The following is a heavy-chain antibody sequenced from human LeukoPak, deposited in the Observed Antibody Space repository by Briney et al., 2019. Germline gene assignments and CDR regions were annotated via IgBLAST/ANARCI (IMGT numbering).Heavy chain of an antibody. V-gene: IGHV3-30*18. Sequence: PGGSLRLSCAASGFTFSSYGMHWVRQAPGKGLEWVAVISYDGSNKYYADSVKGRFTISRDNSTNTLYLQMNSLRAEDTAVYVCAKPYRTYYDFWSGYYFDYWGQGTLVTVSS. CDR2: ISYDGSNK. J-gene: IGHJ4*02. CDR3: AKPYRTYYDFWSGYYFDY. CDR1: GFTFSSYG. D-gene: IGHD3-3*01.